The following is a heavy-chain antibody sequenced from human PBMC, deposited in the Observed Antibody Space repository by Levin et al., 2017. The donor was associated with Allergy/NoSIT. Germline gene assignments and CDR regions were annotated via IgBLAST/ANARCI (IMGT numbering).Heavy chain of an antibody. D-gene: IGHD3-22*01. CDR1: RYIFSDYF. V-gene: IGHV1-2*02. J-gene: IGHJ4*02. Sequence: GESLKISCKASRYIFSDYFIHWVRQAPGQGLEWMGWINPHSGDTKYAQEFQGRVTMTRDTSISTAYMELTRLTSDDTAVYYCARDLYNDDSVFGYWGQGALVNVFS. CDR3: ARDLYNDDSVFGY. CDR2: INPHSGDT.